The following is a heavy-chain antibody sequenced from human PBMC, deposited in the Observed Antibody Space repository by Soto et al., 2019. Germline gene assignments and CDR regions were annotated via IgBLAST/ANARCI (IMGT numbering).Heavy chain of an antibody. V-gene: IGHV1-18*01. CDR3: ARYVGRITIFGVVHDY. D-gene: IGHD3-3*01. CDR1: GYTFTSYG. Sequence: ASVKVSCKASGYTFTSYGISWVRQAPGQGLEWMGWISAYNGNTNYAQKLQGRVTMTTDTSTSTAYMELRSLRSDDTAVYYCARYVGRITIFGVVHDYWSQGSLVIVSS. CDR2: ISAYNGNT. J-gene: IGHJ4*02.